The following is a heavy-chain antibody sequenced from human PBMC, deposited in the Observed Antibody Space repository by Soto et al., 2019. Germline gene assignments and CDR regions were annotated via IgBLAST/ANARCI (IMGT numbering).Heavy chain of an antibody. CDR3: ARGVVVVAATFVDV. J-gene: IGHJ6*04. CDR2: IYYSGST. CDR1: GGSFSGYY. D-gene: IGHD2-15*01. V-gene: IGHV4-34*09. Sequence: PSETLSLTCAVYGGSFSGYYWSWIRQPPGKGLEWIGYIYYSGSTYYNPSLKSRATISVDTSKNQFSLKLSSVTAADTAVYYCARGVVVVAATFVDVWGKGTTVTVSS.